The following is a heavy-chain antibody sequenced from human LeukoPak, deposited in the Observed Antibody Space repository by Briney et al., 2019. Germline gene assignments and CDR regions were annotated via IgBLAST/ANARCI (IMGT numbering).Heavy chain of an antibody. J-gene: IGHJ4*02. Sequence: SETLSLTCTVSGGSISGYVWSWIRQPPGKGLEWIGYIFNSGSTNYTPSLKSRVTISVDTSKNQFSLKLSSVTAADTAVYYCARYYCSGVCYNFDYWGQGTLGTV. CDR1: GGSISGYV. V-gene: IGHV4-59*08. CDR2: IFNSGST. CDR3: ARYYCSGVCYNFDY. D-gene: IGHD2-21*02.